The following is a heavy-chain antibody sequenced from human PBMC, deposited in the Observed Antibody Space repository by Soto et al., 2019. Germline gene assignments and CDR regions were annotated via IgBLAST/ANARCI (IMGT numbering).Heavy chain of an antibody. V-gene: IGHV3-9*01. CDR2: ISWDSGTI. Sequence: EVQLVESGGGLVQPGRSLRLSCAASGFTFDDYAMHWVRQAPGKGLEWVSGISWDSGTIVYVDSVKGRFTISRDNAKNSLYMQKDSLRGEGKAFYLCAKDMRGGSSSSRYYYGVDVWGQGTTVTVSS. CDR3: AKDMRGGSSSSRYYYGVDV. J-gene: IGHJ6*02. CDR1: GFTFDDYA. D-gene: IGHD6-13*01.